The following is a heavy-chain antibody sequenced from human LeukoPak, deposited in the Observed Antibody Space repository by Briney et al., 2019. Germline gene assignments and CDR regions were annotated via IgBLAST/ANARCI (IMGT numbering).Heavy chain of an antibody. CDR3: ARKRAMTKGIDL. CDR2: IFYSGRT. Sequence: SETLSLTCTVSGGSISSDHWNWIRQPPGKGLEWIGCIFYSGRTYYNPSLKSRVTISVDTSKNQFSLKLSSVTAADTAVYYCARKRAMTKGIDLWGRGTPVTVSS. CDR1: GGSISSDH. J-gene: IGHJ2*01. V-gene: IGHV4-59*08. D-gene: IGHD2-2*01.